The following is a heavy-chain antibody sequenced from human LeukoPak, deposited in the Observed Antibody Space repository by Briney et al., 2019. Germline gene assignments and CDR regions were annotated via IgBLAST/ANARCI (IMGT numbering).Heavy chain of an antibody. V-gene: IGHV3-15*01. CDR1: GFTFSHAW. J-gene: IGHJ4*02. CDR3: TRADRITWILY. Sequence: GGSLRLSCAGSGFTFSHAWMNWVRQAPGKGLEWVGRIKSERHGGTRDYAAPVQGRFTISRDDSINTVYLQMNSLKTEDTAVYYCTRADRITWILYWGQGTLVTVSS. D-gene: IGHD5-12*01. CDR2: IKSERHGGTR.